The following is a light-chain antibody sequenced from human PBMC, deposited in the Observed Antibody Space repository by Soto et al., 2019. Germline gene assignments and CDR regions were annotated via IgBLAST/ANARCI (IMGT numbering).Light chain of an antibody. V-gene: IGKV1-27*01. CDR2: AAS. CDR3: QHTYRTPWT. CDR1: QDISNY. J-gene: IGKJ1*01. Sequence: DIQMTQSPSSLSASVGDRVTITCRASQDISNYLAWYQQKPGKVPKLLIYAASTLQSGVPSRFSGSGSGTDFTLTISSVQPEDFATYFCQHTYRTPWTFGQGTKVDIK.